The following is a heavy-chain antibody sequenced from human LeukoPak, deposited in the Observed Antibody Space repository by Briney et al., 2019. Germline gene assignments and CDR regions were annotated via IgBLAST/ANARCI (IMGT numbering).Heavy chain of an antibody. V-gene: IGHV4-59*08. CDR3: ARHRRQQLVPFDY. J-gene: IGHJ4*02. CDR1: GGSISSYY. D-gene: IGHD6-13*01. Sequence: SGTLSLTCTVSGGSISSYYWSWIRQPPGKGLEWIGYIYYSGSTNYNPSLKSRVTISVDTSKNQFSLKLSSVTAADTAVYYCARHRRQQLVPFDYWGQGTLVTVSS. CDR2: IYYSGST.